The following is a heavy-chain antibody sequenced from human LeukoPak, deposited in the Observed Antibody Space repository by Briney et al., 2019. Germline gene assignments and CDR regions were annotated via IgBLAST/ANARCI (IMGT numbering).Heavy chain of an antibody. CDR2: IWYDGSNK. D-gene: IGHD3-3*01. Sequence: GGSLRLSCAASGFTFSSYGMHRVRQAPGKGLEWVAVIWYDGSNKYYADSVKGRFTISRDNSKNTLYLQMNSLRAEDTAVYYCARDQAMTYDFWSGYSPGAFDIWGQGTMVTVSS. CDR3: ARDQAMTYDFWSGYSPGAFDI. V-gene: IGHV3-33*01. CDR1: GFTFSSYG. J-gene: IGHJ3*02.